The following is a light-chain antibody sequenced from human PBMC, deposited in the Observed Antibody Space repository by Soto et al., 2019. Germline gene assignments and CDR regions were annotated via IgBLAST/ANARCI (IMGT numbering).Light chain of an antibody. CDR3: QQYGDLPT. J-gene: IGKJ5*01. Sequence: IVFTKSPGTLSLSTGERATLSCRGSHTVIRNYLAWHQQKPGQTPRLLIFGATSRATGVPDRISGSESGTDFTLTISRLEPEDFAVYYCQQYGDLPTFGQGTRLEI. CDR1: HTVIRNY. V-gene: IGKV3-20*01. CDR2: GAT.